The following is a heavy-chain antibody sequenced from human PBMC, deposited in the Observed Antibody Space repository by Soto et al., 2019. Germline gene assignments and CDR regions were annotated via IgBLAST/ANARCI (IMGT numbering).Heavy chain of an antibody. D-gene: IGHD2-15*01. CDR2: INAGNGNT. J-gene: IGHJ4*02. V-gene: IGHV1-3*05. CDR3: ARGTVVTHFDY. Sequence: QVQLVQSGAEEKKPGASVKVSCKASGYTFTSYAMHWVRQAPGQRFEWMGWINAGNGNTKYSQKFQGRVTMTRDTSASTAYMELSSLRSEDTVVYYCARGTVVTHFDYWGQGTLVTVSS. CDR1: GYTFTSYA.